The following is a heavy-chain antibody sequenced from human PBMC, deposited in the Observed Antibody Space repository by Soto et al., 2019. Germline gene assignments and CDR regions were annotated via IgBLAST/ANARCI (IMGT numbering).Heavy chain of an antibody. CDR3: AKDFGSGGSGDFDY. J-gene: IGHJ4*02. Sequence: EVQLLESGGGLVQPGGSLRLSCAASGFTFSSYAMSWVRQAPGKGLEWVSAISGSGGSTYYADSVKGRFTISRDNSKNTLYRETNNLIAEDTAVYYCAKDFGSGGSGDFDYWGQGTLVTLSS. CDR2: ISGSGGST. CDR1: GFTFSSYA. D-gene: IGHD2-15*01. V-gene: IGHV3-23*01.